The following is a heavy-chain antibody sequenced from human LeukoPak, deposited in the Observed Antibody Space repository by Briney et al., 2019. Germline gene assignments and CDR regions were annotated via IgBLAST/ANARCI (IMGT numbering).Heavy chain of an antibody. CDR3: AEFFQP. Sequence: GASVTVSCKTSGYTFTGQYLHWVRQAPGQGLEWMGWINPNSGGTKSAQKFQGRVIMTRDTSISTAYYCARGRQLHLGELFPFAEFFQPWGQGTLVTVFS. D-gene: IGHD3-16*01. J-gene: IGHJ1*01. V-gene: IGHV1-2*02. CDR2: INPNSGGT. CDR1: GYTFTGQY.